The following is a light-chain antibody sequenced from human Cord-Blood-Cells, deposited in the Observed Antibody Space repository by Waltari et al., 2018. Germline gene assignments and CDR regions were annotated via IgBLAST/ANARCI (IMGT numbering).Light chain of an antibody. CDR2: AAS. J-gene: IGKJ4*01. CDR1: QSISYY. CDR3: QQSYSTPLT. Sequence: DIQLTQSPFYLPASVRDRVNTTCRASQSISYYLNWYQQKPGKAPKLLIYAASILQSGASTRFSSSGSRKDTTLTSSSLQAEYFTTYYCQQSYSTPLTFGGGTKVEIK. V-gene: IGKV1-39*01.